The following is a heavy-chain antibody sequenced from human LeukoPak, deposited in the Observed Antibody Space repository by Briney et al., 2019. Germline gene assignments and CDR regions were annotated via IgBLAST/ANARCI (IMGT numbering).Heavy chain of an antibody. J-gene: IGHJ3*02. CDR3: ARGSSWSDALDI. CDR1: GFTFSSYS. CDR2: ISSSSSYI. Sequence: PGGSLRLSCAASGFTFSSYSMNWVRQAPGRGLEWVSSISSSSSYIYYADSVKGRFTISRDNAKNSLYLQMNSLRAEDTAVYYCARGSSWSDALDIWGQGTMVTVSS. V-gene: IGHV3-21*01. D-gene: IGHD6-13*01.